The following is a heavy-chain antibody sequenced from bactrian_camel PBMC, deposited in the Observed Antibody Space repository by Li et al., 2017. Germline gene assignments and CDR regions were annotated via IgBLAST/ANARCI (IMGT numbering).Heavy chain of an antibody. V-gene: IGHV3-2*01. CDR3: ATDYGIGTPSEY. CDR2: TSGAGSNT. Sequence: HVQLVESGGGLVQPGRSLRLSCATSGFTFTTNYMNWVRQAPGKGLEWVSNTSGAGSNTYYTDSVKGRFTISRDNAKNTMYLQMGGLKSDDTRLYYCATDYGIGTPSEYWGQGTQVTVSS. J-gene: IGHJ4*01. CDR1: GFTFTTNY. D-gene: IGHD3*01.